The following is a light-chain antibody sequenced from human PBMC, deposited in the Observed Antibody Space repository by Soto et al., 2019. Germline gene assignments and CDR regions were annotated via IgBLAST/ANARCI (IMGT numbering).Light chain of an antibody. V-gene: IGKV1-8*01. CDR1: QGISSY. J-gene: IGKJ1*01. CDR2: AAS. CDR3: QQYYSYPPT. Sequence: AIRMTQSPSSFSASTGDRVTITCRASQGISSYLAWYQQKPGKAPKLLIYAASTLQSGVPSRFSGSGSGTDFTHTISCMQAEDFATYYCQQYYSYPPTFGQGTKVEIK.